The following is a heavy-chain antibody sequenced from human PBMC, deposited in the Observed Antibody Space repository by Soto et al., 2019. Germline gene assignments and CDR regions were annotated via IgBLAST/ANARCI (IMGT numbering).Heavy chain of an antibody. CDR2: VTGSGGFA. D-gene: IGHD3-3*01. CDR3: AKSFGTLTVRTFDY. Sequence: GGSLRLSCAASGFTFSSYAMSWVRQAPGKGLEWVSAVTGSGGFAIYSDSVRGRFFISRDNSKNTLYLQMNSLRVDDTAVYYCAKSFGTLTVRTFDYWGQGSLVTVSS. J-gene: IGHJ4*02. CDR1: GFTFSSYA. V-gene: IGHV3-23*01.